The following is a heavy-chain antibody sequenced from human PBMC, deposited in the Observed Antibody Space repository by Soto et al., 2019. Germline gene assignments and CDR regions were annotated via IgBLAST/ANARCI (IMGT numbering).Heavy chain of an antibody. J-gene: IGHJ6*03. CDR3: AKNLPDRYYYMDV. D-gene: IGHD3-22*01. CDR2: ISGSGGST. V-gene: IGHV3-23*01. Sequence: GGSLRLSYAASGFSFSSYAMSWVRQAPGKGLEWVSAISGSGGSTHYADSVKGRFTISRDNSKNTLYLQMNSLRAEDTAVYYCAKNLPDRYYYMDVWGKGTTVTVSS. CDR1: GFSFSSYA.